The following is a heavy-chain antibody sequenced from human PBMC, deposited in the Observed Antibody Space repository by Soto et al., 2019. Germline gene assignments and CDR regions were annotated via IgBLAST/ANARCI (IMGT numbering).Heavy chain of an antibody. D-gene: IGHD5-12*01. CDR2: INPSGGST. J-gene: IGHJ3*02. V-gene: IGHV1-46*01. CDR3: ARDTFRDGYNSYDAFDI. CDR1: GYTLTSYY. Sequence: GASVKVSCKASGYTLTSYYMHWVRQAPGQGLEWMGIINPSGGSTSYAQKFQGRVTMTRDTSTSTVYMELSSLRSEDTAVYYCARDTFRDGYNSYDAFDIWGQGTMVTVSS.